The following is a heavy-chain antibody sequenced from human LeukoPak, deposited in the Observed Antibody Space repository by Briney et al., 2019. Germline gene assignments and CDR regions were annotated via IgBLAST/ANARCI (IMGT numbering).Heavy chain of an antibody. CDR1: GFTFSSYS. CDR2: ISSSSSYI. Sequence: GGSLRLSCAASGFTFSSYSMNWVRQAPGKGLEWVSSISSSSSYIYYADSVKGRFTISRDNAKNSLYLQMNSLRAEDTAVYYCASRTPGSSWYFGNWFDPWGQGTLVTVSS. D-gene: IGHD6-13*01. V-gene: IGHV3-21*01. CDR3: ASRTPGSSWYFGNWFDP. J-gene: IGHJ5*02.